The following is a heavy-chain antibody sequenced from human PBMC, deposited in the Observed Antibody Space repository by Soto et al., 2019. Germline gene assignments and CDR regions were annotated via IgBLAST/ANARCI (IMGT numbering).Heavy chain of an antibody. CDR3: AKDKRSYYDSSGLDY. D-gene: IGHD3-22*01. CDR1: GFTFSSYA. CDR2: ISGSGGST. Sequence: EVQLLESGGGLVQPGGSLRLSCAASGFTFSSYAMSWVRQAPGKGLEWVSAISGSGGSTYYADSVKGRFTVSRDNSKNTLYLQMNSRGAEDTAVYYCAKDKRSYYDSSGLDYWGQGTLVTVSS. J-gene: IGHJ4*02. V-gene: IGHV3-23*01.